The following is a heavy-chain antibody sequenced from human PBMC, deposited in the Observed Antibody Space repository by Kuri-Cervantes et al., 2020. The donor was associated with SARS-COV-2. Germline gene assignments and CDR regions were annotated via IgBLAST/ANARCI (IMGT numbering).Heavy chain of an antibody. D-gene: IGHD3-22*01. CDR1: GFTFDDYA. Sequence: GGSLRLSCAASGFTFDDYAMHWVRQAPGKGLEWVSGISWNSGSIGYADSVKGRFTISRDNAKNSLYLQMNSLRAEDTALYYCAKDMEGYYYDSSGYQYAFDIWGQGTMVTVSS. J-gene: IGHJ3*02. CDR3: AKDMEGYYYDSSGYQYAFDI. V-gene: IGHV3-9*01. CDR2: ISWNSGSI.